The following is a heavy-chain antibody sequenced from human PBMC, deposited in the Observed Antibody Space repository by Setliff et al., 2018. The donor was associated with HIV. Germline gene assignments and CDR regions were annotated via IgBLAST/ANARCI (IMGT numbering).Heavy chain of an antibody. Sequence: TLSLTCAVYGGSFSDYYWTWIRQSPGKGLEWIGDINHSGFTNYNPSLKSRLTISVDTSKNQFYLRLSSVTAADTATYYCARAFFFDTSGYRSYYHYMDVWGKGTTVTVSS. CDR3: ARAFFFDTSGYRSYYHYMDV. CDR1: GGSFSDYY. V-gene: IGHV4-34*10. D-gene: IGHD3-22*01. J-gene: IGHJ6*03. CDR2: INHSGFT.